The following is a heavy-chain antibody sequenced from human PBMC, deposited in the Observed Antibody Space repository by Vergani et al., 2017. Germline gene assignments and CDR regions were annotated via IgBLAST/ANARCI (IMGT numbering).Heavy chain of an antibody. CDR2: TWYDGNNK. Sequence: QVQLVESGGGVVQPGRSLRLSCAASGFTFNQYGMHWVRQAPGKGLEWVAVTWYDGNNKQYADSVKGRFTISRDNSKSTMYLQMNSLKTEDTALYYCCRNADLDLWGQGTLVTVSS. CDR1: GFTFNQYG. J-gene: IGHJ4*02. V-gene: IGHV3-33*01. CDR3: CRNADLDL. D-gene: IGHD4-11*01.